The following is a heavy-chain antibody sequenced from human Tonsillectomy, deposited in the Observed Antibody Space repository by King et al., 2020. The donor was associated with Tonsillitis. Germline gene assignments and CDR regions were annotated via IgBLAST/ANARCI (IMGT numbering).Heavy chain of an antibody. CDR3: ARSQVGSYYMDV. D-gene: IGHD2-2*01. CDR2: INHSGST. J-gene: IGHJ6*03. CDR1: GGSFSGYY. V-gene: IGHV4-34*01. Sequence: VQLQQWGAGLLKPSETLSLTCAVYGGSFSGYYWSWIRQPPGKGLEWIGEINHSGSTNYNPSLKSRVTISVDTSKNQFSLKLSSVTAADTAVYYCARSQVGSYYMDVWGKGTTVTVSS.